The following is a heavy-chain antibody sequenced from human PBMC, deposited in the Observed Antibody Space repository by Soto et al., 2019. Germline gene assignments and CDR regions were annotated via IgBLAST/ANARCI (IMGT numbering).Heavy chain of an antibody. CDR1: GYSISSGYY. V-gene: IGHV4-38-2*01. J-gene: IGHJ6*02. Sequence: SETLSLTCAVSGYSISSGYYWGWIRQPPGKGLEWIGSIYHSGSTYYNPSLKSRVTISVDTSKNQFSLKLSSVTAADTAVYYCARGGRFLEWFTYYYYYYGMDVWGQGTTVTVSS. CDR2: IYHSGST. D-gene: IGHD3-3*01. CDR3: ARGGRFLEWFTYYYYYYGMDV.